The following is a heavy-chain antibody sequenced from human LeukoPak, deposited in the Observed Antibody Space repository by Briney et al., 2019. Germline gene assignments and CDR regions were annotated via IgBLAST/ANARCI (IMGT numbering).Heavy chain of an antibody. CDR1: GYTFSIYP. Sequence: ASVKVSCKASGYTFSIYPMNWVRQAPGQGLEWMGWINTNTGSPTYAQILAGRFVFSLDTSVSTAFLQINSLKAEVTALYYCVRGIDTTGYFNYWGEGTLVTVSS. D-gene: IGHD3-22*01. V-gene: IGHV7-4-1*02. CDR2: INTNTGSP. CDR3: VRGIDTTGYFNY. J-gene: IGHJ4*02.